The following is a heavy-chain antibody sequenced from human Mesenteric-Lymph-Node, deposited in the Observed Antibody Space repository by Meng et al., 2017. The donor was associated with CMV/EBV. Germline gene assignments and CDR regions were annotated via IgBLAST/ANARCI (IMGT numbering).Heavy chain of an antibody. D-gene: IGHD2/OR15-2a*01. Sequence: SLKISCAASGFTFNTYAMSWVRQAPGKGLEWVTVISFDGQSEYYAASVQGRFTISRDNSKNILYLQMNSLRAEDTAVYYCAAGLGNKYYPINYWGHGTLVTVSS. CDR3: AAGLGNKYYPINY. J-gene: IGHJ4*01. CDR1: GFTFNTYA. V-gene: IGHV3-30*04. CDR2: ISFDGQSE.